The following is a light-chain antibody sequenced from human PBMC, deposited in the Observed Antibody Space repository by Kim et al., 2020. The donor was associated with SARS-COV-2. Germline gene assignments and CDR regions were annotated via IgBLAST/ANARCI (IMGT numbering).Light chain of an antibody. J-gene: IGKJ4*01. CDR2: DAS. Sequence: VSPGESATLSCRASESVITNVAWYQQKLGQAPRLLIYDASTRATGIPARFSGSGSGTEFSLIISSLQSEDFAIYYCQQYKSWPLTFGGGTKVDIK. CDR1: ESVITN. CDR3: QQYKSWPLT. V-gene: IGKV3-15*01.